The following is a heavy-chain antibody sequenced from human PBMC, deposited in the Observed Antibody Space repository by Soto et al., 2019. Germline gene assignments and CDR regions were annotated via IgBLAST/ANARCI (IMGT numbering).Heavy chain of an antibody. CDR3: ARSKLTTVTSECFDY. Sequence: QVQLAESGGGVVQPGRSLRLSCAASGFTFSSYGMHWVRQAPGKGLEWVAVIWYDGSNKYYADSVKGRFTISRDNSKNTLYLQMNSLRAEDTAVYYCARSKLTTVTSECFDYWGQGTLVTVSS. CDR2: IWYDGSNK. CDR1: GFTFSSYG. D-gene: IGHD4-17*01. J-gene: IGHJ4*02. V-gene: IGHV3-33*01.